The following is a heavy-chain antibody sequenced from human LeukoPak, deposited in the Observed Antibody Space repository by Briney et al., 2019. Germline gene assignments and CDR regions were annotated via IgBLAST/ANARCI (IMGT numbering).Heavy chain of an antibody. J-gene: IGHJ6*03. D-gene: IGHD5-12*01. CDR2: TYYRSKWYN. CDR1: GDSVSSNSAA. Sequence: SQTLSLTCAISGDSVSSNSAAWNWIRQSPSRGLEWLGRTYYRSKWYNDYAVSVKSRITINPDTSKNQFSLQLNSVTPEDTAVYYCARGNSGYEGPYYYYYYMDVWGKGTTVTVSS. V-gene: IGHV6-1*01. CDR3: ARGNSGYEGPYYYYYYMDV.